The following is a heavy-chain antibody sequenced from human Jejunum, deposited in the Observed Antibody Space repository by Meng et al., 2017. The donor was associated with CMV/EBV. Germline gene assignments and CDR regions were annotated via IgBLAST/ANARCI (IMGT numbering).Heavy chain of an antibody. V-gene: IGHV3-23*01. Sequence: AAGLTFSNDDRGWVRQGPGKGLEWVSCISGSFGSTYYADSVKGRFTISRDISKNTLYLQMSSLRAEDTAVYYCAKPITGTTRFDYWGQGTLVTVSS. D-gene: IGHD1-7*01. CDR1: GLTFSNDD. CDR2: ISGSFGST. J-gene: IGHJ4*02. CDR3: AKPITGTTRFDY.